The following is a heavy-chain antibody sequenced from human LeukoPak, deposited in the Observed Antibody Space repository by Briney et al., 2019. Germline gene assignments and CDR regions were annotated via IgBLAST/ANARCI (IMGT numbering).Heavy chain of an antibody. CDR3: ARRGRGVTLDY. Sequence: SETLSLTCTVSGGSISSSSYYWGWIRQPPGKGLEWIGSIYYSGSTYYNPSLKSRVTISVDTSKNQFSLKLSSVTAADTAVYYCARRGRGVTLDYWGQGTLVTVSS. CDR2: IYYSGST. CDR1: GGSISSSSYY. D-gene: IGHD3-10*01. J-gene: IGHJ4*02. V-gene: IGHV4-39*01.